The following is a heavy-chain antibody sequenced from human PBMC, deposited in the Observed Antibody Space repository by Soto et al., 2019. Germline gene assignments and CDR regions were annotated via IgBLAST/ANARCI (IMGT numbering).Heavy chain of an antibody. J-gene: IGHJ4*02. CDR1: GGSISSYY. Sequence: PSETLSLTCTVSGGSISSYYWSWIRQPPGKGLEWIGYIYYSGSTNYNPSLKSRVTISVDTSKNQFSLKLSSVTAADTAVYYCARHDYVWFVFDYWGQGTLVTVSS. D-gene: IGHD3-16*01. CDR2: IYYSGST. CDR3: ARHDYVWFVFDY. V-gene: IGHV4-59*08.